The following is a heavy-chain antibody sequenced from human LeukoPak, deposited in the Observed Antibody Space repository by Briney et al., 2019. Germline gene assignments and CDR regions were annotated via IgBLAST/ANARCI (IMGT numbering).Heavy chain of an antibody. CDR2: INPNSGGT. V-gene: IGHV1-2*02. CDR3: ARGLYYYGSGSYAGGY. Sequence: ASVKVSCKASGYTFTGYYMHWVRRAPGQGLEWMGWINPNSGGTNYAQKFQGRVTMTRDTSISTAYMELSRLRSDDTAVYYCARGLYYYGSGSYAGGYWGQGTLVTVSS. CDR1: GYTFTGYY. J-gene: IGHJ4*02. D-gene: IGHD3-10*01.